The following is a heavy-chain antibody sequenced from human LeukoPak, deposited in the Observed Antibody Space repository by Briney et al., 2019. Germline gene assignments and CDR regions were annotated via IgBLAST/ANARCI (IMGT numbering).Heavy chain of an antibody. CDR1: GGSIGSSSYY. D-gene: IGHD3-22*01. V-gene: IGHV4-39*01. Sequence: SETLSLTCIVSGGSIGSSSYYWGWILQPPGKGLEWFRSIYYSGNTYYNPSLKRSVIISVDPCKNQFYMKLSSVNAADTAVYYCARHDPMVTYYYDSSGYYNWFDPWGQGTLVTVSS. CDR2: IYYSGNT. J-gene: IGHJ5*02. CDR3: ARHDPMVTYYYDSSGYYNWFDP.